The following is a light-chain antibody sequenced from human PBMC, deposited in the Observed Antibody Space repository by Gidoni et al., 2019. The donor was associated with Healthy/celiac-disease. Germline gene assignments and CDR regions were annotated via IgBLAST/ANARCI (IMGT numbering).Light chain of an antibody. J-gene: IGKJ1*01. V-gene: IGKV3-20*01. CDR2: GAS. CDR1: QSVSSSY. CDR3: QQYGSSQT. Sequence: ELVLTQSPGTLSLSPGERATLSCRASQSVSSSYLAWYQQKPGQAPRLLIYGASSRATGIPDRFSGSGSGTDFTLTISRLEPEDLAVYYCQQYGSSQTFGQGTKVKIK.